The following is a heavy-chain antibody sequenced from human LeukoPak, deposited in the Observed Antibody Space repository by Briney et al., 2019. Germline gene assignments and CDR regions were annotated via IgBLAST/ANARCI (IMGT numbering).Heavy chain of an antibody. CDR3: ARGRTRADYYYGMDV. V-gene: IGHV3-74*01. J-gene: IGHJ6*04. CDR1: GFTFSSYW. CDR2: INSDGSST. Sequence: PGGSLRLSCAASGFTFSSYWMHWVRQAPGKGLVWVSRINSDGSSTSYADSGKGRFTISRDNAKNTLYLQMNSLRAEDTAVYYCARGRTRADYYYGMDVWGKGTTVTVSS.